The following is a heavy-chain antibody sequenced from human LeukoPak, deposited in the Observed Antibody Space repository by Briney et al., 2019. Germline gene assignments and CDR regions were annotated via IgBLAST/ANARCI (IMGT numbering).Heavy chain of an antibody. CDR3: ARGRTVATTSFDY. CDR1: GFTFNNYA. CDR2: MRSDGSDI. J-gene: IGHJ4*02. D-gene: IGHD5-12*01. V-gene: IGHV3-30*02. Sequence: GGSLRLSCAASGFTFNNYAMHWVRQAPGKGLQWVAFMRSDGSDIYYADSVKGRFTISRDNSKNTLYLQMNSLRPEDTAVYYCARGRTVATTSFDYWGQGTLVTVSS.